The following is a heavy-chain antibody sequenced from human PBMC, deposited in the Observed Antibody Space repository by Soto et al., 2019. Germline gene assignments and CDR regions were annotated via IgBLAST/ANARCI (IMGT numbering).Heavy chain of an antibody. CDR2: INTGNGNT. D-gene: IGHD3-10*01. CDR3: ARDWATLLRGVNTITYYYYGMDV. CDR1: GYTFTRYT. V-gene: IGHV1-3*04. J-gene: IGHJ6*02. Sequence: ASVKVSCKASGYTFTRYTMHWVRQAPGQRLEWMGWINTGNGNTKYSQKFQGRVTITRDTSASTAYMELSSLRSEDTAVYYCARDWATLLRGVNTITYYYYGMDVWGQGTTVTVSS.